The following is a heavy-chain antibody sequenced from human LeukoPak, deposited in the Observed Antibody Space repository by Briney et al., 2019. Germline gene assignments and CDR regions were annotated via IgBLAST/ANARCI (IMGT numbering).Heavy chain of an antibody. CDR2: IYYSGST. D-gene: IGHD6-13*01. Sequence: PSETLSPTCTVSGGSISTTGYYWGWIRQPPGKGLELIGNIYYSGSTYYNPSLNSRLTISVDTSKNQFSLKLSSVTAADTAVYYCARIPGIVAAGTSPNSFDMWGQGTMVTVSS. CDR1: GGSISTTGYY. V-gene: IGHV4-39*07. CDR3: ARIPGIVAAGTSPNSFDM. J-gene: IGHJ3*02.